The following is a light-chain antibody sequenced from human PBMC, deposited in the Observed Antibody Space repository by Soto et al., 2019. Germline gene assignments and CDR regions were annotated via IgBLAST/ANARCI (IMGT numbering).Light chain of an antibody. CDR1: QSLSSNF. Sequence: EIVLTQSPGTLSLSAGETATLSCRASQSLSSNFIAWDQQRRGEAPRLLIFGSTNMPTDVPDRFSGSGSWTDFNLSISRLEPEDFSVYYCQQHYILPSTFGQGTRVEIK. J-gene: IGKJ2*01. CDR2: GST. V-gene: IGKV3-20*01. CDR3: QQHYILPST.